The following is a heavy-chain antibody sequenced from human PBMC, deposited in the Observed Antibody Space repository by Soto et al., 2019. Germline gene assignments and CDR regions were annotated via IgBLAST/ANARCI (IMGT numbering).Heavy chain of an antibody. CDR2: ISWNSGSI. CDR3: AKALAVAGKVIDY. V-gene: IGHV3-9*01. Sequence: SLRLSCASSVCTCDDYAMHCVRQSPGKGLEWVSGISWNSGSIGYADSVKGRFTISRDNAKNSLYLQMNSLRAEDTALYYCAKALAVAGKVIDYSGQGTLVNVS. J-gene: IGHJ4*02. CDR1: VCTCDDYA. D-gene: IGHD6-19*01.